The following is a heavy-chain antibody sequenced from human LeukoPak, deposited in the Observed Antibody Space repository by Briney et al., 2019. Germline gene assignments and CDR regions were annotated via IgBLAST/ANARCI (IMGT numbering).Heavy chain of an antibody. CDR3: AREPYGG. V-gene: IGHV4-39*07. D-gene: IGHD4-23*01. CDR2: IYYSGST. Sequence: SETLSLTCTVSGGSISSSHYYWDWIRQPPGKGLEWIGNIYYSGSTYYNPSLKSRVTISVDTSKNQFSLKLSSVTAADTAVYYCAREPYGGWGQGTLVTVSS. J-gene: IGHJ4*02. CDR1: GGSISSSHYY.